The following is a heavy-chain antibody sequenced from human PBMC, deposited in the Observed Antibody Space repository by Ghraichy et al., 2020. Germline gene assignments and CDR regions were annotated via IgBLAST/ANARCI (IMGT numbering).Heavy chain of an antibody. CDR3: ARRRVYDLRMDV. J-gene: IGHJ6*02. CDR2: MNPNSGNT. V-gene: IGHV1-8*01. Sequence: ASVKVSCKASGYTFTSYDINWVRQATGQGLEWMGWMNPNSGNTGYAQKFQGRVTMTRNTSISTAYMELSSLRSEDTAVYYCARRRVYDLRMDVWGQGTTVTVSS. CDR1: GYTFTSYD. D-gene: IGHD3-3*01.